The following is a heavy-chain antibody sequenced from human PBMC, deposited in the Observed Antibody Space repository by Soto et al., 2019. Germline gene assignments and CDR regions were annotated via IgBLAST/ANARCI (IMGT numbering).Heavy chain of an antibody. J-gene: IGHJ4*02. CDR3: ARGVAGYSYGRNYFDY. CDR1: GGSISSGDYY. D-gene: IGHD5-18*01. Sequence: PSETLSLTCTVSGGSISSGDYYWSWIRQPPGKGLEWIGYIYYSGSTYYNPSLKSRVTISVDTSKNQFSLKLSSVTAADTAVYYCARGVAGYSYGRNYFDYWGQGTLVTVSS. V-gene: IGHV4-30-4*01. CDR2: IYYSGST.